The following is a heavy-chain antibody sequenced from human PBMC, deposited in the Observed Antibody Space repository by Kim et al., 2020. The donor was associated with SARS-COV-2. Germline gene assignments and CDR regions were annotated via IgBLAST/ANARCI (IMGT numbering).Heavy chain of an antibody. CDR2: IIPIFGTA. J-gene: IGHJ3*02. D-gene: IGHD4-17*01. V-gene: IGHV1-69*13. CDR3: ARDTLRFDDAFDI. CDR1: GGTFSSYA. Sequence: SVKVSCKASGGTFSSYAISWVRQAPGQGLEWMGGIIPIFGTANYAQKFQGRVTITADESTSSAYMELSSLRSEDTAVYYCARDTLRFDDAFDIWGQGTMVTVSS.